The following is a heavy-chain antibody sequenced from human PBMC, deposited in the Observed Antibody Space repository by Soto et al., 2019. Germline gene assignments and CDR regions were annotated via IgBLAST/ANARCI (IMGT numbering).Heavy chain of an antibody. CDR1: GYTFTNYY. D-gene: IGHD4-4*01. CDR3: ARDLAGLTTVLYFYGMDV. J-gene: IGHJ6*02. Sequence: GASVKVSCKASGYTFTNYYLYWGRQAPGQGLEWMGIINSGGGSTSYAQKFQGRVTMTRDTSTSTVYMELSSLRSEDTAVYYCARDLAGLTTVLYFYGMDVWGQGTTVTVS. V-gene: IGHV1-46*01. CDR2: INSGGGST.